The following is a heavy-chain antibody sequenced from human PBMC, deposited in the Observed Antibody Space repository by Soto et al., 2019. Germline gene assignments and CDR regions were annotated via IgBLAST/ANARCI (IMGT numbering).Heavy chain of an antibody. V-gene: IGHV1-69*13. CDR3: ARVALGFGEMNIYYYYGMDV. CDR1: GGTFSRYP. D-gene: IGHD3-10*01. J-gene: IGHJ6*02. CDR2: IIPIFGTA. Sequence: SLLNLACKTAGGTFSRYPVSCVIQDTRQGLEWMGGIIPIFGTANYAQKFQGRVTITADESTSTAYMELSSLRSEDTAVYYCARVALGFGEMNIYYYYGMDVWGQGTTVTVSS.